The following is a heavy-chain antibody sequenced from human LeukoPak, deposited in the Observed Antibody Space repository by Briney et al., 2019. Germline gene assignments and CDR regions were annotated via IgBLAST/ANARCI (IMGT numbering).Heavy chain of an antibody. Sequence: SETLSLTCTVSGGSVSGGNYYCSWIRQSPGKGLEWIGYIHYSGSTVYNPSPNSRVTISIDTSKNQFPLNLSSATAADTAVYYCTRTGSTGGYWGQGTPVTVSS. D-gene: IGHD1-7*01. CDR3: TRTGSTGGY. CDR1: GGSVSGGNYY. V-gene: IGHV4-61*01. J-gene: IGHJ4*02. CDR2: IHYSGST.